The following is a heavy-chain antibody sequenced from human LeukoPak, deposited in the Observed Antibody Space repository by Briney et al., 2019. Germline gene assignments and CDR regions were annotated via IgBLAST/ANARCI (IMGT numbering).Heavy chain of an antibody. CDR3: ARLRDSSVPDI. D-gene: IGHD3-22*01. CDR2: IFYSGST. Sequence: SETLSLTCTVSGGSISSSDFYWGWIRQPPGKGLEWIANIFYSGSTYYNPSLKSRVTISVDTSKNQFSLKLSSVTAADTAVYYCARLRDSSVPDIWGQGTMVTVSS. CDR1: GGSISSSDFY. J-gene: IGHJ3*02. V-gene: IGHV4-39*07.